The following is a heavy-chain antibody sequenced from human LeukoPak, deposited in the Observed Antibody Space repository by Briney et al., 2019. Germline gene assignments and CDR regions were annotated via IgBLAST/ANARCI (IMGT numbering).Heavy chain of an antibody. Sequence: PGGSLRLSCAASGFTFSSYAMHWVRQAPGKGLEYVSAISSNGGSTYYADSVKGRFTISRDNSKNTLYLQMSSLRAEDTAVYYCVKDQAVGAIGYFDYWGQGTLVTVSS. V-gene: IGHV3-64D*09. CDR1: GFTFSSYA. CDR2: ISSNGGST. J-gene: IGHJ4*02. CDR3: VKDQAVGAIGYFDY. D-gene: IGHD1-26*01.